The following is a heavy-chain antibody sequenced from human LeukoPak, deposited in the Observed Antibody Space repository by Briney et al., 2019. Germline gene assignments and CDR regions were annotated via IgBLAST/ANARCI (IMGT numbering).Heavy chain of an antibody. J-gene: IGHJ4*02. CDR2: ISTSGSAM. CDR1: VFTLSRDT. D-gene: IGHD1-26*01. CDR3: ASSGSYRFDY. V-gene: IGHV3-48*02. Sequence: TGGSLRLSCAASVFTLSRDTMIWVRQAQWKGLEWVSHISTSGSAMYYADSVKGRFTISRDNAKDSLYLQMNSLRDEDTAVYYCASSGSYRFDYWGQGTLVTVSS.